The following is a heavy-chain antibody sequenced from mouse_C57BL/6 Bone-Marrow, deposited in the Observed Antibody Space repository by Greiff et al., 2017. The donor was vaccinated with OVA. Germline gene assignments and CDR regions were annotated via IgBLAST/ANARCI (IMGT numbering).Heavy chain of an antibody. V-gene: IGHV5-16*01. CDR3: ARVGYGSSYYAMDY. J-gene: IGHJ4*01. D-gene: IGHD1-1*01. CDR1: GFTFSDYY. CDR2: INYDGSST. Sequence: EVMLVESEGGLVQPGSSMKLSCTASGFTFSDYYMAWVSQVPAKGLEWVANINYDGSSTYYLDSLKSRFIISRDNAKNILYMQMSSLKSEDTATYYCARVGYGSSYYAMDYWGQGTSVTVSS.